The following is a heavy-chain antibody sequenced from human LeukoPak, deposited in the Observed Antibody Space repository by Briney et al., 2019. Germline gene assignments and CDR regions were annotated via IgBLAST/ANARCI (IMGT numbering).Heavy chain of an antibody. V-gene: IGHV4-59*01. Sequence: SETLSLTCTVSGGSISSYYWSWIRQPPGKGLEWIGYIYYSGSTKYKPSLKSRVTISVDTSKNQFSLKLSSVTAADTAVYYCARVVYSGSWGYFDYWGQGILVTVSS. CDR2: IYYSGST. D-gene: IGHD3-10*01. J-gene: IGHJ4*02. CDR1: GGSISSYY. CDR3: ARVVYSGSWGYFDY.